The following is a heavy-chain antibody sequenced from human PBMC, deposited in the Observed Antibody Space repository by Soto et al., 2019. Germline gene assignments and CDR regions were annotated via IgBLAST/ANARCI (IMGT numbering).Heavy chain of an antibody. CDR3: ARDQPRFGVHAFDI. V-gene: IGHV4-59*12. Sequence: SLTCSVSGDAISNYYWSWIRQTPGKGLEWIGYIYHSGTTYYNPSLKSRVTMSLDKSKNQFSLNLSSVTAADTAMYYCARDQPRFGVHAFDIWGQGTMVTVSS. J-gene: IGHJ3*02. CDR1: GDAISNYY. CDR2: IYHSGTT. D-gene: IGHD3-16*01.